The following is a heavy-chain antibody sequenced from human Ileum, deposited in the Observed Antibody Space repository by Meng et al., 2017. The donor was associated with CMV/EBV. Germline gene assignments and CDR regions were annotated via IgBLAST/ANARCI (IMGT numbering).Heavy chain of an antibody. J-gene: IGHJ5*02. CDR2: IYPCDSDT. CDR1: GYSFSTTW. V-gene: IGHV5-51*01. CDR3: GRRFSRGSSSRWLDH. Sequence: GGSLRLSCKVSGYSFSTTWIGWVRQMPGKGLEWMGFIYPCDSDTTYSPSFQGQVTISVDKSISTTYLQWSSLKPSDTAMYYCGRRFSRGSSSRWLDHWGQGTLVTVSS. D-gene: IGHD1-26*01.